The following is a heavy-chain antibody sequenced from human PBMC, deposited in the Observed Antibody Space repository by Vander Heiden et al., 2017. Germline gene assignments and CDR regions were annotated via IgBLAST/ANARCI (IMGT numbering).Heavy chain of an antibody. CDR1: GGSISSSSYY. CDR2: IYYSGST. J-gene: IGHJ6*02. V-gene: IGHV4-39*01. Sequence: QLQLQESGPGLVQPSETLSLTCTVSGGSISSSSYYWGWIRQPPGKGLEWIGSIYYSGSTYYNPSHKSRVTISVDTSKNQVSLKLSSVTAADTAVYYCARLWGGRGYYYGMDVWGQVTTVTVSS. D-gene: IGHD3-10*01. CDR3: ARLWGGRGYYYGMDV.